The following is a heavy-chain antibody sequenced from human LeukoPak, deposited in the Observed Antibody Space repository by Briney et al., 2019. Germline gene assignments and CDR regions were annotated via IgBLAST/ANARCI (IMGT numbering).Heavy chain of an antibody. D-gene: IGHD2-2*01. CDR2: INPNSGGT. CDR1: GYTFTGYY. J-gene: IGHJ6*03. Sequence: ASVKVSCKASGYTFTGYYMHWVRQAPGQGLEGMGWINPNSGGTNYAQKFQGRVTMTRDTSISTAYMELSRLRSDDTAVYYCARPLKHCSSTSCYYYYYMDVWGKGTTVTVSS. V-gene: IGHV1-2*02. CDR3: ARPLKHCSSTSCYYYYYMDV.